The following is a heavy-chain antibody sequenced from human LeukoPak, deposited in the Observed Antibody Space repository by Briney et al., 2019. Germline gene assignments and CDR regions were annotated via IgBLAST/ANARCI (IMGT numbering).Heavy chain of an antibody. D-gene: IGHD3-10*01. Sequence: PSETLSLTCAVYGGSFSGYYWSWIRQPPGKGLEWIGEINHSGSTNYNPSLKSRVTISVDTSKNQFSLKLSSVTAADTAVYYCARGDVPPILGELLLGGYYFDYWGQGTLVTVSS. CDR3: ARGDVPPILGELLLGGYYFDY. CDR2: INHSGST. V-gene: IGHV4-34*01. CDR1: GGSFSGYY. J-gene: IGHJ4*02.